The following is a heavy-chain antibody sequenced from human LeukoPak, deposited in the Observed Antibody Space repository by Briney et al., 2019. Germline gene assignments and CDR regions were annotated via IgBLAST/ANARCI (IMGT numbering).Heavy chain of an antibody. CDR3: LTSTRSHRFDY. J-gene: IGHJ4*02. CDR2: IKQDGSDK. Sequence: GSLILSCAASGFTFSSYWMCWVRQAPGKGLEWVAIIKQDGSDKYYVDSVEGRFIISRDNAKNSLYLQMNSLRAEDTAVYYCLTSTRSHRFDYWGQGTLVTVSS. V-gene: IGHV3-7*01. D-gene: IGHD2-15*01. CDR1: GFTFSSYW.